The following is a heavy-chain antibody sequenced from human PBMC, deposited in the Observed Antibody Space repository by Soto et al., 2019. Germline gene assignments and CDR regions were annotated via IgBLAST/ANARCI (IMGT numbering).Heavy chain of an antibody. CDR3: ARVGPAHYYDSSGYYSPLDY. CDR1: GDTFSSYA. J-gene: IGHJ4*02. CDR2: IIPMFGTA. V-gene: IGHV1-69*01. D-gene: IGHD3-22*01. Sequence: QVQLVQSGAEVKKPGSSVKVSCKASGDTFSSYAINWVRQAPGQGLEWMGGIIPMFGTANYAQKFKGRVTITAGESTSTVYMELSSRRSEDTAVYYCARVGPAHYYDSSGYYSPLDYWGQGTLVTVS.